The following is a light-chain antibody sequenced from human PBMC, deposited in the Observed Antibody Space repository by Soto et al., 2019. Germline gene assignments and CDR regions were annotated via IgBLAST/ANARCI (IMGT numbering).Light chain of an antibody. CDR1: QSVSSNF. J-gene: IGKJ2*01. V-gene: IGKV3-20*01. CDR2: GAS. Sequence: EIVLTQSPGTLSLSPGERATLSCRASQSVSSNFLAWYQQKPGLAPRLLIYGASSRATGIPDRFSGSGSGTDFTLIISRLEPEDFAVYYCQHYGSSPPVTFAQGTKLEIK. CDR3: QHYGSSPPVT.